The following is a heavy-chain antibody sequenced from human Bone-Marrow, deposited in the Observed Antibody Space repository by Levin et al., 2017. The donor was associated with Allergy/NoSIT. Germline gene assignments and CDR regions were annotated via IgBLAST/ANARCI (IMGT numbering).Heavy chain of an antibody. V-gene: IGHV4-59*01. D-gene: IGHD1-1*01. J-gene: IGHJ4*02. CDR3: ARAFTGTHFDY. CDR2: IYYSGNT. Sequence: PSQTLSLTCTVSGASISNSYWSWIRQSPGRGLEWIGSIYYSGNTNYNPSLQSRVSMSVGTSKTQFSLWLTSVTGADTAVYYCARAFTGTHFDYWSQGTLVTVSS. CDR1: GASISNSY.